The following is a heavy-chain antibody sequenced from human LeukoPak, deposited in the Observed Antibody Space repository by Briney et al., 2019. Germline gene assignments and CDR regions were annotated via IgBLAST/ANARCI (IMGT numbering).Heavy chain of an antibody. CDR3: ARGPSFTGYVNY. Sequence: SETLSLTCTVSGGSISSYYWSWIRQPAGKGLEWIGRIYTSGSTNYNPSLKSRVTISVGTSKNQFSLKLSSVTAADTAVYYCARGPSFTGYVNYWGQGTLVTVSS. CDR2: IYTSGST. CDR1: GGSISSYY. D-gene: IGHD5-12*01. J-gene: IGHJ4*02. V-gene: IGHV4-4*07.